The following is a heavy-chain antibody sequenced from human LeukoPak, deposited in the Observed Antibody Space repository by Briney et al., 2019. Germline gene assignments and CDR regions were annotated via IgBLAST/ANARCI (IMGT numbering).Heavy chain of an antibody. Sequence: SETLSLTCAVYGGSFSSYYWSWIRQPPGKGLEWIGEINHSGSTNYNPSLKSRVTISVDTSKNQFSLKLSSVTAADTAVYYCARRSRGYSYGYPYYFDYWGQGTLVTVSS. CDR1: GGSFSSYY. J-gene: IGHJ4*02. D-gene: IGHD5-18*01. V-gene: IGHV4-34*01. CDR3: ARRSRGYSYGYPYYFDY. CDR2: INHSGST.